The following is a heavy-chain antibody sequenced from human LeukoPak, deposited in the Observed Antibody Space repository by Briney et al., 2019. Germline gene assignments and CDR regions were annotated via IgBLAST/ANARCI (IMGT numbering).Heavy chain of an antibody. Sequence: GGSLTLSCAPSGLIFSSHCMMWVRQAPGRGLEWVSSITMNSSYRFYTASVTARFTISRDNGNNTLYLQMISLRAEDTAVYYCARVGNGNYSDYWGRETLVTVSS. CDR2: ITMNSSYR. CDR3: ARVGNGNYSDY. J-gene: IGHJ4*02. CDR1: GLIFSSHC. V-gene: IGHV3-21*01. D-gene: IGHD4-23*01.